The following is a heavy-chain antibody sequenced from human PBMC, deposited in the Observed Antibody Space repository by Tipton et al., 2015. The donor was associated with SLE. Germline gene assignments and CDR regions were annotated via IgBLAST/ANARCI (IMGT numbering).Heavy chain of an antibody. D-gene: IGHD1-26*01. Sequence: SLRLSCAASGFTFSSYSMNWVRQAPGKGLEWVSSISSSSSYIYYADSVKGRFTISRDNAKNSLHLQMNSLRAEDTAVYYCARGWELLKSFDYWGQGTLVTVSS. CDR2: ISSSSSYI. V-gene: IGHV3-21*01. CDR1: GFTFSSYS. CDR3: ARGWELLKSFDY. J-gene: IGHJ4*02.